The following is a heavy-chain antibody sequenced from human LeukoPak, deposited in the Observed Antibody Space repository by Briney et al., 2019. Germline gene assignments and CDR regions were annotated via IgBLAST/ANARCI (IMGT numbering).Heavy chain of an antibody. J-gene: IGHJ4*02. CDR3: AKDSKACSSTSCYGRDY. CDR1: GFTFSSYG. Sequence: PGRSLRLSCAASGFTFSSYGMHWVRQAPGKGLEWVAVIWYDGSNKYYADSVKGRFTISRDNSKNTLYLQMNSLRAEDTAVYYCAKDSKACSSTSCYGRDYWGQGTLVTVSS. V-gene: IGHV3-33*06. CDR2: IWYDGSNK. D-gene: IGHD2-2*01.